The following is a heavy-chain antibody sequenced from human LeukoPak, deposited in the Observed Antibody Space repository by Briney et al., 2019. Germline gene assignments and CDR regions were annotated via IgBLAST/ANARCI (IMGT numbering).Heavy chain of an antibody. D-gene: IGHD2-15*01. J-gene: IGHJ3*02. CDR2: ISAYNGNT. CDR1: GYAFTSYG. V-gene: IGHV1-18*01. CDR3: AREDCSGGSCYSLSLTPVFHVFDI. Sequence: ASVRVSCKASGYAFTSYGISWVRQAPGQGLEWMGWISAYNGNTNYAPKLQGRVTMTTDTSTSTAYMELRSLRSDDTAVYYCAREDCSGGSCYSLSLTPVFHVFDIWGQGTMVTVSS.